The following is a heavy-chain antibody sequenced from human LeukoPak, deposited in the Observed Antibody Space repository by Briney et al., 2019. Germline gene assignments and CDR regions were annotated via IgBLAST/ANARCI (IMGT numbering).Heavy chain of an antibody. D-gene: IGHD2-2*01. CDR2: ISAYNGNT. V-gene: IGHV1-18*01. CDR3: VRVMNGCSSTSCWTYFDY. J-gene: IGHJ4*02. CDR1: GYTFTSYG. Sequence: GAAVKVSCKPSGYTFTSYGISWVRQAPGQGLEWMGWISAYNGNTNYAQTFQGRVTMTTDTSTSTAYMELRSLRSDDTAVYYCVRVMNGCSSTSCWTYFDYWGQGTLVTVSS.